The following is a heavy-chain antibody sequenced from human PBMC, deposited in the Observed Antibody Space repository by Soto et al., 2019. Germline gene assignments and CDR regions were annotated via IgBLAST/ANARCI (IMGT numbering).Heavy chain of an antibody. Sequence: EVQLVESGGGLIQPGGSLRLSCAASGFTVSSDYMSWVHQAPGKGLECVSLIYSGGSTYYADSVKGRFTISRDNSKNTLYLQMNSLRAEDTAVFYCARVSVAGCSSTSCLNWYFDLWGRGTLVTVSS. J-gene: IGHJ2*01. D-gene: IGHD2-2*01. CDR1: GFTVSSDY. CDR3: ARVSVAGCSSTSCLNWYFDL. CDR2: IYSGGST. V-gene: IGHV3-53*01.